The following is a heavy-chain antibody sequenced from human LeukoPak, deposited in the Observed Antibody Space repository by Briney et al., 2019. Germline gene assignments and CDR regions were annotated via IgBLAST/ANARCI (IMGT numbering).Heavy chain of an antibody. CDR1: GFTFSSYA. D-gene: IGHD3-22*01. Sequence: GGSLRLSCAASGFTFSSYAMHWVRQAPGKGLEWVAVISYDGSNKYYADSVKGRFTISRDNSKNTLYLQMNSLRAEDTAVYYCAKPATTVYYDSSGHPPNYWGQGTLVTVSS. CDR2: ISYDGSNK. CDR3: AKPATTVYYDSSGHPPNY. V-gene: IGHV3-30-3*02. J-gene: IGHJ4*02.